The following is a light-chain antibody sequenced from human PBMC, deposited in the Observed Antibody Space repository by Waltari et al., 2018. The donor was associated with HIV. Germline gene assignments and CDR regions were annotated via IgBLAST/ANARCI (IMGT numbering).Light chain of an antibody. CDR2: EVS. J-gene: IGLJ2*01. CDR1: SSDVGGYNY. CDR3: SSYTSSSTVV. Sequence: QSALTQPASVSGSPVQSITISCTRTSSDVGGYNYVPWYQQHQGKAPKLMIYEVSNRPSGVSNRFSGSKSGNTASLTISGLQAEDEADYYCSSYTSSSTVVFGGGTKLTVL. V-gene: IGLV2-14*01.